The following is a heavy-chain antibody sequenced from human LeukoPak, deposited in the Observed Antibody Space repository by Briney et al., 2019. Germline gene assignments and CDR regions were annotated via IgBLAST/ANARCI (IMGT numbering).Heavy chain of an antibody. D-gene: IGHD3-22*01. Sequence: GGSLRLSCAASEFTFSDYAMHWVRQAPGKELEYVSAISYNGNGKHYTDSVKGRFTISRDNAKNSLYLQMNSLRAEDTAFYYCARGIVVLMGAFDIWGQGTMVTVSS. CDR1: EFTFSDYA. CDR3: ARGIVVLMGAFDI. V-gene: IGHV3-64*02. CDR2: ISYNGNGK. J-gene: IGHJ3*02.